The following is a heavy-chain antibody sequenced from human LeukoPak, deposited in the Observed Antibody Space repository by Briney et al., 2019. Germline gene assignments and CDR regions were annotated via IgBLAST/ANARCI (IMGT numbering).Heavy chain of an antibody. CDR2: IYFSGST. J-gene: IGHJ4*02. D-gene: IGHD6-19*01. V-gene: IGHV4-59*01. CDR1: GGSISSYY. CDR3: ARMTSSGWYLHYYFDY. Sequence: PSETLSLTCTVSGGSISSYYWSWIRQPPGKGLEWIGYIYFSGSTNYNPSLKSRVTISVDTSKNQFSLKMSSVTAADTAVYYCARMTSSGWYLHYYFDYWGQGTLVTVSS.